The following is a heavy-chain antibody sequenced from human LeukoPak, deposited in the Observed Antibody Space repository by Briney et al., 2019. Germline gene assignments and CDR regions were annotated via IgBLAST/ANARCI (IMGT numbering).Heavy chain of an antibody. CDR3: ARGGSPITGTEWRSSYAFDI. CDR2: IHYSGST. D-gene: IGHD1-7*01. J-gene: IGHJ3*02. Sequence: SETLSLTCTVSGGSISSSRYYWGWIRQPPGKGLEWIGSIHYSGSTYYNPSLKSRVTISVDTSKNQFSLKLSSVTAADTAVYYCARGGSPITGTEWRSSYAFDIWGQGTMVTVSS. V-gene: IGHV4-39*07. CDR1: GGSISSSRYY.